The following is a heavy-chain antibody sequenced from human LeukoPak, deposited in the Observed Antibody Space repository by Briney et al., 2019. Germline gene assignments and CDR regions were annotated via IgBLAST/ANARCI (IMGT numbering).Heavy chain of an antibody. CDR3: ARCPYYDILTGYFDY. J-gene: IGHJ4*02. CDR1: GYTFTSYG. V-gene: IGHV1-18*01. D-gene: IGHD3-9*01. Sequence: ASVKVSCKASGYTFTSYGISWVRQAPGQGLEWMGWISAYNGNTNYAQKLQGRVTMTTDTSTSTAYMELRSLRSDDTPVYYCARCPYYDILTGYFDYWGQGTLVTVSS. CDR2: ISAYNGNT.